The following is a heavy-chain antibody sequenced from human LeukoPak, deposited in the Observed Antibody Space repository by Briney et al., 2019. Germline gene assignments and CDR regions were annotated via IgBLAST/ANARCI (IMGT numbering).Heavy chain of an antibody. CDR2: MNPNSGNT. D-gene: IGHD2-2*01. CDR1: GYTFTSYD. CDR3: AREVEGCSSTSCYESPMFDP. Sequence: ASVKVSCKASGYTFTSYDINWVRQATGQGLEWMGWMNPNSGNTGYAQKFQGRVTMTRNTSISTAYTELSSLRSEDTAVYYCAREVEGCSSTSCYESPMFDPWGQGTLVTVSS. J-gene: IGHJ5*02. V-gene: IGHV1-8*01.